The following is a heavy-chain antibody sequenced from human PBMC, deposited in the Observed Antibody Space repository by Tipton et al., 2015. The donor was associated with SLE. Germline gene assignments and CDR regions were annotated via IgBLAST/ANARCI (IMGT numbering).Heavy chain of an antibody. Sequence: LRLSCTVSAGSISSYYWSWIRQPPGKGLEWIGYIYYSGSTNYNPSLKSRVTISVDTSKNQFSLKLSSVTAADTAVYYCARELGMVAFDIWGQGTMVTVSS. J-gene: IGHJ3*02. CDR2: IYYSGST. CDR1: AGSISSYY. D-gene: IGHD7-27*01. V-gene: IGHV4-59*01. CDR3: ARELGMVAFDI.